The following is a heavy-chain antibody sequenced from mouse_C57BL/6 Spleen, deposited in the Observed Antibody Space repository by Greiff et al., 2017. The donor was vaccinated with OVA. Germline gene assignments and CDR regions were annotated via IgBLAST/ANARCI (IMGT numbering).Heavy chain of an antibody. V-gene: IGHV1-72*01. CDR3: ARSPYSNYPYYYAMDY. J-gene: IGHJ4*01. CDR1: GYTFTSYW. Sequence: QLQQPGVELVKPGASVKLSCKASGYTFTSYWMHWVKQRPGRGLEWIGRIDPNSGGTKYNEKFKSKATLTVDKPSSTAYMQLSSLTSEDSAVYYCARSPYSNYPYYYAMDYWGQGTSVTVSS. D-gene: IGHD2-5*01. CDR2: IDPNSGGT.